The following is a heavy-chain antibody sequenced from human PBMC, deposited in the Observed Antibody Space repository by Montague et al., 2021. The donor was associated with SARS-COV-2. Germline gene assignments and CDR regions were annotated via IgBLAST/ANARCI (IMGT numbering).Heavy chain of an antibody. Sequence: SETLSLTCTVSGGSVSSGSYYWSWIRQPPGKGLEWIGYIYYSGSTYYNPSLKSRVTISVDTSKNQFSLKLSSVTAADTAVYYCARVSSSRVREDHDYWGQGTLVTVSS. CDR1: GGSVSSGSYY. CDR2: IYYSGST. J-gene: IGHJ4*02. D-gene: IGHD3-10*01. CDR3: ARVSSSRVREDHDY. V-gene: IGHV4-61*01.